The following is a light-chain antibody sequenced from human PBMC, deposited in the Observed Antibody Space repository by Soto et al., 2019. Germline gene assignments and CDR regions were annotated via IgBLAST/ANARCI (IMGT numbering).Light chain of an antibody. CDR2: DDR. Sequence: SCELTQPPSVSVAPGQTARITCGGDNIGSKSVHWYQQKPGQAPVLVVYDDRDRPSGIPERFSGSNSGNTATLTISRVEAGDEADYYCQLWVSSSHHFYAFGTGTKLTVL. V-gene: IGLV3-21*02. J-gene: IGLJ1*01. CDR3: QLWVSSSHHFYA. CDR1: NIGSKS.